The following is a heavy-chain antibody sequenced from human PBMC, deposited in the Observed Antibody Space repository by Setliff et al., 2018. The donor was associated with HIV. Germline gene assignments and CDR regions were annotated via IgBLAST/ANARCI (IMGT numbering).Heavy chain of an antibody. Sequence: SETLSLTCSVSGDSISSGSYYWSWIRLPAGKGLEWIGQIHTTGSTNYNPSLKSRVTISMDTSKNQFPLNLNSVTATDTAVYYCARGLAVAGKSYYSYYYMDVWGKGTTVTVSS. CDR2: IHTTGST. CDR1: GDSISSGSYY. CDR3: ARGLAVAGKSYYSYYYMDV. J-gene: IGHJ6*03. D-gene: IGHD6-19*01. V-gene: IGHV4-61*09.